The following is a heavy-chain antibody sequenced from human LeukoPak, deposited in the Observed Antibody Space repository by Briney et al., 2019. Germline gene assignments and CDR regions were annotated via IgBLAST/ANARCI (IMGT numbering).Heavy chain of an antibody. CDR2: ISSGSGNTI. J-gene: IGHJ4*02. Sequence: GGSLRLSCAASGFTFSRFALNWVRQAPRKGLEWVSYISSGSGNTIYYADSVKGRFTISRDNAKNSLFLQMTSLRDEDTAMYYCILYYYDSSGYPSFDYWGQGTLVTVSS. CDR1: GFTFSRFA. D-gene: IGHD3-22*01. V-gene: IGHV3-48*02. CDR3: ILYYYDSSGYPSFDY.